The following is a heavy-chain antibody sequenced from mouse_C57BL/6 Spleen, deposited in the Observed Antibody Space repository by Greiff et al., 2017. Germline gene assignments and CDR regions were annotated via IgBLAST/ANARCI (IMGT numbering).Heavy chain of an antibody. Sequence: QVQLQQPGAELVKPGASVKLSCKAYGYTFTSYWMHWVKQRPGQGLEWLGMIHPHSGITNYNEKFKSNATLTVDKSSSTAYMQLSSLTSEDSAVYYCLTTVVPYFDYWGQGTTLTVSS. V-gene: IGHV1-64*01. CDR3: LTTVVPYFDY. J-gene: IGHJ2*01. D-gene: IGHD1-1*01. CDR1: GYTFTSYW. CDR2: IHPHSGIT.